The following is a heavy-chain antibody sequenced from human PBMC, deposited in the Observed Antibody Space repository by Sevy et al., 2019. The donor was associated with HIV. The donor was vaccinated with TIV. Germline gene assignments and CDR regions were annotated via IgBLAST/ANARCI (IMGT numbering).Heavy chain of an antibody. CDR2: LKSKADGGTV. CDR3: TRWKGLQSIFDY. J-gene: IGHJ4*02. Sequence: GESLKISCTTSGFTFGDYAMNWVRQAPGKGLELVAFLKSKADGGTVDHAASVKGRFTISRDDSKSIAYLQMNDLTTEDTGVYYCTRWKGLQSIFDYWGQGALVTVSS. V-gene: IGHV3-49*04. CDR1: GFTFGDYA. D-gene: IGHD1-1*01.